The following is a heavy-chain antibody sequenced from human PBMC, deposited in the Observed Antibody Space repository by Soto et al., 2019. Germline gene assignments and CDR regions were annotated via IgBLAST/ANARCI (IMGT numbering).Heavy chain of an antibody. CDR1: GFTFSSYG. CDR3: ARSPVDTAMADNWFDP. CDR2: IWYDGSNK. J-gene: IGHJ5*02. D-gene: IGHD5-18*01. Sequence: GGSLRLSCAASGFTFSSYGMHWVRQAPGKGLEWVAVIWYDGSNKYYADSVKGRFTISRDNSKNTLYLQMNSLRAEDTAVYYCARSPVDTAMADNWFDPWGQGTLVTVSS. V-gene: IGHV3-33*01.